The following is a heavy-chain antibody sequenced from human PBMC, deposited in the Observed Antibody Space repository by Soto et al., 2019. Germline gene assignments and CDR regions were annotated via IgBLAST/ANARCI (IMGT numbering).Heavy chain of an antibody. D-gene: IGHD3-3*01. V-gene: IGHV6-1*01. J-gene: IGHJ4*02. Sequence: SQTLSLRYAISGDSDYTTTASWTCIRQSPSRVLEWLGRTFYRSKLHHDYVVSVKSRITISADTSKHQFYLHLSSVTPDDTAVYYCARAGVTVFGLVPHFDYWGQGTQVTVSS. CDR1: GDSDYTTTAS. CDR3: ARAGVTVFGLVPHFDY. CDR2: TFYRSKLHH.